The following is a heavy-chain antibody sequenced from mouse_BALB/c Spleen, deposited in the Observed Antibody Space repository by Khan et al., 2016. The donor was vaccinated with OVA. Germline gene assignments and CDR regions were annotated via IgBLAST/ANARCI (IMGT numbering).Heavy chain of an antibody. V-gene: IGHV2-6-1*01. CDR3: ARQPYYHYSSMDY. CDR2: IWSDGST. J-gene: IGHJ4*01. D-gene: IGHD2-4*01. Sequence: VQLQESGPGLVAPSQSLSITCTISGFSLTNYGIHWVRQPPGKGLEWLIVIWSDGSTTYNSDLKSRLSISKDNSNSQVFLKMNSLQTDDTAMYYCARQPYYHYSSMDYWGQGTSVTVSS. CDR1: GFSLTNYG.